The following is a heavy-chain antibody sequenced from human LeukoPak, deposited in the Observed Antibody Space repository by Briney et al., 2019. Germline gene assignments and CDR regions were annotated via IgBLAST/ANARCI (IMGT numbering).Heavy chain of an antibody. D-gene: IGHD3-9*01. V-gene: IGHV3-23*01. CDR1: GFSFSSDA. Sequence: PGGSLRLSCAGSGFSFSSDAMSWVRQAPGKGPEWVSGISGSGINTYYADSVKGRSTISRDNSQNTLYLQMSSLRAEDTAMYYCARGDTRYKKFPHWGQGTLVTVSS. CDR2: ISGSGINT. J-gene: IGHJ1*01. CDR3: ARGDTRYKKFPH.